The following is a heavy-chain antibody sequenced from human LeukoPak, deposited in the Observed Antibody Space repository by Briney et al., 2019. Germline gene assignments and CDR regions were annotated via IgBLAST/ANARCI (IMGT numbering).Heavy chain of an antibody. D-gene: IGHD5-18*01. CDR2: ISYDGSNK. CDR3: ARDPKGGFSYGWGAFDI. V-gene: IGHV3-30-3*01. CDR1: GFTFNSSA. J-gene: IGHJ3*02. Sequence: GGSLRLSCAASGFTFNSSAMHWVRQAPGKELEWVAVISYDGSNKYYTDSVKGRFIISRDNSKNTLYVQINSLRPEDTAVYYCARDPKGGFSYGWGAFDIWGQGTVVTVSS.